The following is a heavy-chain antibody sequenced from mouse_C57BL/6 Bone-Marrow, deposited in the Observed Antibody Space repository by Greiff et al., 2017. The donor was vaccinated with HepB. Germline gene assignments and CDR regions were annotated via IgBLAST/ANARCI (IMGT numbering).Heavy chain of an antibody. Sequence: EVMLVESGGGLVKPGGSLKLSCAASGFTFSDYGMHWVRQAPEKGLEWVAYISSGSSTIYYADTVKGRFTISRDNAKNTLFLQMTSLRSEDTAMYYCARPYYSNYVYFDYWGQGTTLTVSS. CDR1: GFTFSDYG. D-gene: IGHD2-5*01. CDR2: ISSGSSTI. CDR3: ARPYYSNYVYFDY. J-gene: IGHJ2*01. V-gene: IGHV5-17*01.